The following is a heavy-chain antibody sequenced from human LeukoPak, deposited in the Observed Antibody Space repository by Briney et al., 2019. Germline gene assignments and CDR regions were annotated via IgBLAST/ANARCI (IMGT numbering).Heavy chain of an antibody. Sequence: PSETLSLTCTVSGGSISSGGYSWRWIRQPPGKGLEWIGYIYHSGSTYYNPSLKSRVTISVDRSKNQFSLKLSSVPAADTAVYYYARGSYGDYFFDYWGQGTLVTVSS. J-gene: IGHJ4*02. D-gene: IGHD4-17*01. V-gene: IGHV4-30-2*01. CDR2: IYHSGST. CDR1: GGSISSGGYS. CDR3: ARGSYGDYFFDY.